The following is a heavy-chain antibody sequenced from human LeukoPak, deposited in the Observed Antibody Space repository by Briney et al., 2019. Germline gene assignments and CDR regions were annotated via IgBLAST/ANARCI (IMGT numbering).Heavy chain of an antibody. CDR2: IWHDGSRT. J-gene: IGHJ4*02. CDR1: GFTFEKYG. V-gene: IGHV3-33*03. Sequence: GGSLRLSCATSGFTFEKYGIHWVRQAPGKGLEWVAVIWHDGSRTHYADSLKGRFSISRDNSKDTAFLQMNSLTAEDTATYYSAGAISKGAGIDSWGQGTQVTVSS. CDR3: AGAISKGAGIDS. D-gene: IGHD1-26*01.